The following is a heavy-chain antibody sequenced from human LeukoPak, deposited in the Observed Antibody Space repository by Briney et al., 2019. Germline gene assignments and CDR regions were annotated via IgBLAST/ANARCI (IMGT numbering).Heavy chain of an antibody. CDR1: GVPISNYY. CDR2: INYSGNT. J-gene: IGHJ4*02. Sequence: PETLSLTCTVSGVPISNYYWSWIRQPPGKGLEWIAYINYSGNTNYNPSLKSRVTISVDTSNNQFSLKLPSVTDADTAVYYCARLNVLSGSPLHHFDRWGQGTVVTVSS. V-gene: IGHV4-59*08. D-gene: IGHD6-13*01. CDR3: ARLNVLSGSPLHHFDR.